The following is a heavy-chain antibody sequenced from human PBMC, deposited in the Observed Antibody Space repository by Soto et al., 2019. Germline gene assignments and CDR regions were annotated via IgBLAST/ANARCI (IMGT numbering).Heavy chain of an antibody. V-gene: IGHV1-18*01. CDR1: GYPFTHYG. J-gene: IGHJ4*02. CDR2: ISTYNGNT. CDR3: AREAPPEDY. Sequence: ASVKVSCKSSGYPFTHYGITWIRQAPGQGLEWMGWISTYNGNTKYAQKLQGRVTMTTDTSTSTAYMELRSLRSDDTAVYFCAREAPPEDYWGQGTLVTVS.